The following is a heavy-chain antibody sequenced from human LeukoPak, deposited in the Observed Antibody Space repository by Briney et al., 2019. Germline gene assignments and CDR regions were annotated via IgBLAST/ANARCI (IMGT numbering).Heavy chain of an antibody. Sequence: PSETLSLTCTVSGGSISSYYWSWIRQPPGKGLEWIGYIYYSGSTNYNPSLKSRVTISVDTSKNQFSLKLSSVTAADTAVYYCARVSYYGSGSYPRERFFDYWGQGTLVTVSS. J-gene: IGHJ4*02. CDR2: IYYSGST. CDR1: GGSISSYY. CDR3: ARVSYYGSGSYPRERFFDY. V-gene: IGHV4-59*01. D-gene: IGHD3-10*01.